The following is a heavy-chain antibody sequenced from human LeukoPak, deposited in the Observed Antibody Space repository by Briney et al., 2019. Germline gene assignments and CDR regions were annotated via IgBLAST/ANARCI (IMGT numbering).Heavy chain of an antibody. J-gene: IGHJ4*02. V-gene: IGHV3-30*18. D-gene: IGHD2-21*02. CDR2: ISYDGSNK. CDR1: GFTFSSYG. CDR3: AKGAVTADYFDY. Sequence: RPGGSLRLSCAASGFTFSSYGMHWVRQAPGKGLEWGAVISYDGSNKYYADSVKGRFTISRDNSKNTLYLQMNSLRAEDTAVYYCAKGAVTADYFDYWGQGTLVTVSS.